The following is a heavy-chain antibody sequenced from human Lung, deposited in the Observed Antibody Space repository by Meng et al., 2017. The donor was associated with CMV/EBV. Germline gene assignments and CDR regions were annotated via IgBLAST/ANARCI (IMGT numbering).Heavy chain of an antibody. Sequence: SCAASGFTLSRYDIHWARQATGKGLEWVSGIGSRGDTNYADTVKGRFTISRENAKNSVYLQVNSVRAGDTAVYYCGRKIPVSGMDVWGQGTTVTVSS. V-gene: IGHV3-13*01. CDR3: GRKIPVSGMDV. D-gene: IGHD1-26*01. J-gene: IGHJ6*02. CDR2: IGSRGDT. CDR1: GFTLSRYD.